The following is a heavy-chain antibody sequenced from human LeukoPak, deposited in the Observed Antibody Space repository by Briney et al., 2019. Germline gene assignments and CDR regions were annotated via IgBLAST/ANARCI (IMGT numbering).Heavy chain of an antibody. Sequence: ASVKVSCKASGYTFTGYYMHWVRQAPGQGLEWMGWINPNSGGTNYAQKFQGRVTMTRDTSISTAYMELSRLRSDDTAVYYCARGSVEMATITVYYFDYWGQGTLATVSS. J-gene: IGHJ4*02. CDR2: INPNSGGT. CDR1: GYTFTGYY. V-gene: IGHV1-2*02. CDR3: ARGSVEMATITVYYFDY. D-gene: IGHD5-24*01.